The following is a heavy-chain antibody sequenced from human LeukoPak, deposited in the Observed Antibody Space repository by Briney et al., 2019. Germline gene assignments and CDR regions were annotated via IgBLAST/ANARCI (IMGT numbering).Heavy chain of an antibody. J-gene: IGHJ4*02. CDR2: FDPEDGET. D-gene: IGHD2-15*01. Sequence: ASVKVSCKVSGYTLTELSMHWVRQAPGKGLEWMGGFDPEDGETIYAQKFQGRVTMTEDTSTDTAYMELSSLGSEDTAVYYRATDLCCSGGRDYWGQGTLVTVSS. CDR1: GYTLTELS. CDR3: ATDLCCSGGRDY. V-gene: IGHV1-24*01.